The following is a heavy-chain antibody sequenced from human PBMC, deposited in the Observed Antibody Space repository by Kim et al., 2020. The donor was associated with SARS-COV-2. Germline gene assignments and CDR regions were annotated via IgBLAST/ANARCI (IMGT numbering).Heavy chain of an antibody. V-gene: IGHV3-21*01. CDR2: ISSSSSYI. D-gene: IGHD6-13*01. CDR1: GFTSSSYS. CDR3: ASTSIAAAGEFDY. J-gene: IGHJ4*02. Sequence: GGSLRLSCAASGFTSSSYSMNWVRQAPGKGLEWVSSISSSSSYIYYADSVKGRFTISRDNAKNSLYLQMNSLRAEDTAVYYCASTSIAAAGEFDYWGQGTLVTVSS.